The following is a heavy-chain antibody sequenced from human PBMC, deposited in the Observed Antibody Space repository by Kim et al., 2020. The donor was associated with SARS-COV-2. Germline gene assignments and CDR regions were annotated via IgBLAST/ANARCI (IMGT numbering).Heavy chain of an antibody. CDR3: AAAEQQLVSDDAFDI. CDR1: GFTFTSSA. V-gene: IGHV1-58*01. J-gene: IGHJ3*02. D-gene: IGHD6-13*01. CDR2: IVVGSGNT. Sequence: SVKVSCKASGFTFTSSAVQWVRQARGQRLEWIGWIVVGSGNTNYAQKFQERVTITRDMSTSTAYMELSSLRSEDTAVYYCAAAEQQLVSDDAFDIWGQGTMVTVSS.